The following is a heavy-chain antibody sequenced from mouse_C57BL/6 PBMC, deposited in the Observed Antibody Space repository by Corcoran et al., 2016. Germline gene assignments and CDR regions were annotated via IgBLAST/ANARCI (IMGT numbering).Heavy chain of an antibody. CDR3: ARPPYYDYDEAWFAY. CDR2: IFPGSGST. Sequence: QVPLQQSGPELVKPGASVKISCKASGYTFTDYYINWVKQRPGQGLEWIGWIFPGSGSTYYNEKFKGKATLTVDKSSSTAYMLLSSLTSEDSAVYFCARPPYYDYDEAWFAYWGQGTLVTVSA. CDR1: GYTFTDYY. V-gene: IGHV1-75*01. D-gene: IGHD2-4*01. J-gene: IGHJ3*01.